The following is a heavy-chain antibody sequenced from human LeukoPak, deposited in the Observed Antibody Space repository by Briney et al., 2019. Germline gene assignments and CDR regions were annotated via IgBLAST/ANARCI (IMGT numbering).Heavy chain of an antibody. CDR3: ARGSPLYCYDTSGYYAAY. J-gene: IGHJ4*02. CDR1: GWSFNDHY. Sequence: PSETLSLTCAVYGWSFNDHYWNWIRQSPGKGLEWIGEINHSRSTVYNPSLKSRVTISIDTSQNQFSLKLSSVTAADTAVYYCARGSPLYCYDTSGYYAAYWGQGTRVTVSS. CDR2: INHSRST. V-gene: IGHV4-34*01. D-gene: IGHD3-22*01.